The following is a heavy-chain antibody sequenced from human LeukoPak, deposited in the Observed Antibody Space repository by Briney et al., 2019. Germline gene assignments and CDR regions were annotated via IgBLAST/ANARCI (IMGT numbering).Heavy chain of an antibody. D-gene: IGHD3-16*02. J-gene: IGHJ4*02. CDR1: GFTFSSYA. CDR3: ARRAKATYVWGSYRPFDY. V-gene: IGHV3-48*01. CDR2: ISSSSTI. Sequence: GGSLRLSCAASGFTFSSYAMSWVRQAPGKGLEWVSYISSSSTIYYADSVKGRFTISRDNAKNSLYLLMNSLRAEDTAVYYCARRAKATYVWGSYRPFDYWGQGTLVTVSS.